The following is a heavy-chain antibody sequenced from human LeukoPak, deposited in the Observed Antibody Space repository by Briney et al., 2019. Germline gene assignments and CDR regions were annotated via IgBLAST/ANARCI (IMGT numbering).Heavy chain of an antibody. Sequence: GGSMRLSCAASGFTFSSYDMHWVGQATGKGLEWVSTIGAAGEMFYPGSVKGRFTISRDDAKNSMYLQMNSLRAGDTAVYYCVGRLRGWSSGFYYWGQGIPGTVSS. CDR1: GFTFSSYD. D-gene: IGHD6-19*01. CDR3: VGRLRGWSSGFYY. CDR2: IGAAGEM. V-gene: IGHV3-13*04. J-gene: IGHJ4*01.